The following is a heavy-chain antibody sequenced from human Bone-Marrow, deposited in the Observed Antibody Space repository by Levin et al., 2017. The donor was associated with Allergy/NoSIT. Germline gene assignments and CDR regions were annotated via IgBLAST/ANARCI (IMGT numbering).Heavy chain of an antibody. D-gene: IGHD3-10*01. Sequence: SETLSLTCTVSNGSISGPNYFWGWVRQPPGRGLEWIGTIYNSGKTYYNPSLKGRVTISVDTSKRQFSLKLTSATAADTAVYRCAGLPPHGDYYGSGSFYNVPQGYYSYYTDVWGKGTTVTVSS. J-gene: IGHJ6*03. V-gene: IGHV4-39*01. CDR2: IYNSGKT. CDR3: AGLPPHGDYYGSGSFYNVPQGYYSYYTDV. CDR1: NGSISGPNYF.